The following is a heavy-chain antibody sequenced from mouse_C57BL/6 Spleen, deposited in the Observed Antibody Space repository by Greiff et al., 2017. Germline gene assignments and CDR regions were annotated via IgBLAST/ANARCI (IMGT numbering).Heavy chain of an antibody. Sequence: EVQLQQSGPELVKPGASVKISCKASGYTFTDYYMNWVKQSHGKSLEWIGDINPNNGGTSYNQKFKGKATLTVDKSSSTAYMELRSLTSEDSAVYYCARYYDYDGGWYFDVWGTGTTVTVSS. CDR1: GYTFTDYY. D-gene: IGHD2-4*01. V-gene: IGHV1-26*01. CDR2: INPNNGGT. CDR3: ARYYDYDGGWYFDV. J-gene: IGHJ1*03.